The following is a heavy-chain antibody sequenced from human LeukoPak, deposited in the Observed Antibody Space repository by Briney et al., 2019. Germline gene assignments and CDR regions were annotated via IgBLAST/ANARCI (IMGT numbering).Heavy chain of an antibody. CDR2: IYFSGNT. Sequence: PSETLSLTCTVSGGSISSYYRSWIRQPAGKGLEWIGRIYFSGNTNYNPSLKSRVTMSVDTSKNQFSLRLSSVTAAETAVYYCARGRSSVSGVDAFDIWGQGTMVTVSS. CDR1: GGSISSYY. D-gene: IGHD6-19*01. CDR3: ARGRSSVSGVDAFDI. V-gene: IGHV4-4*07. J-gene: IGHJ3*02.